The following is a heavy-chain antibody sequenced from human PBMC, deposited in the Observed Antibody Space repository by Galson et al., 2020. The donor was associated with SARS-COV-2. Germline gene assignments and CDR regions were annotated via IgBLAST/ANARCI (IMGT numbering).Heavy chain of an antibody. J-gene: IGHJ6*02. D-gene: IGHD4-17*01. V-gene: IGHV3-30*18. CDR1: GFTFSSYC. Sequence: GGSLRLSCAASGFTFSSYCMHWVRQAPGKGLEWVAVISYDGSNKYYADSVKGRFTISRDNSKNTLYLQMHSLRAEDTAVYYCAKDLIDYPRYYYYGMDVWGQGTTVSVS. CDR3: AKDLIDYPRYYYYGMDV. CDR2: ISYDGSNK.